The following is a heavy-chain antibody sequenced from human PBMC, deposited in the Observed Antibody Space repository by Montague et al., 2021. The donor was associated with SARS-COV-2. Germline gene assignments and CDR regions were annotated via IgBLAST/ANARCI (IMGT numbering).Heavy chain of an antibody. D-gene: IGHD2-15*01. J-gene: IGHJ6*02. CDR1: GGSISSYY. Sequence: SETLSLTRTVAGGSISSYYWRWIRQPPGKGLEWIGYINYSGSTNYNPSLKSRVTISVDTSKNQFSLNLSSVTAADTAVYYCARNLVVHYWYGMDVWGQGTTVTVSS. CDR2: INYSGST. CDR3: ARNLVVHYWYGMDV. V-gene: IGHV4-59*01.